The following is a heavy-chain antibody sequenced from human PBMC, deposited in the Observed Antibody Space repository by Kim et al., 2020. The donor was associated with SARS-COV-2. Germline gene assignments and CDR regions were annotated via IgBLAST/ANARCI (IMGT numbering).Heavy chain of an antibody. D-gene: IGHD3-10*01. CDR1: GFTVSSYA. CDR2: ISYDGSNK. V-gene: IGHV3-30-3*01. Sequence: GGSLRLSCAASGFTVSSYAMHWVRQAPGKGLEWVAVISYDGSNKYYADSVKGRFTISRDNSKNTLYLQMNSLRAEDTAVYYCAREPGMVRGFPDYWGQGTLVTVSS. CDR3: AREPGMVRGFPDY. J-gene: IGHJ4*02.